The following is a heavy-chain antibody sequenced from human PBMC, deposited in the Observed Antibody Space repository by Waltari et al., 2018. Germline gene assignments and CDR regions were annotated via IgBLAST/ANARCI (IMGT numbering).Heavy chain of an antibody. Sequence: QVQLQESGPGLVKPSETLSLTCTVSGDSISSYYWSWIRQPPGKGLEWIGYIYYSGSTNYNPSLKSRVTISVDTSKNQFSLKLSSVTAADTAVYYCARGASSSLYYFDYWGQGTLVTVSS. CDR2: IYYSGST. J-gene: IGHJ4*02. V-gene: IGHV4-59*01. CDR3: ARGASSSLYYFDY. CDR1: GDSISSYY. D-gene: IGHD6-13*01.